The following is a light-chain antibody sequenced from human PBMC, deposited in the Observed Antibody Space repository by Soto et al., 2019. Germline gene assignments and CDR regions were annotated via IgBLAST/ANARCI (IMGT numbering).Light chain of an antibody. Sequence: DIQVTQSLSSVSASVGYRATRTWRAIQDIAGYLAWYQHKPGRTPELLIHGASRLQSGVPARFSGSGSGTDFTLSINSLQPEDFATYYCQQHNSYPITFGQGTRVELK. CDR3: QQHNSYPIT. V-gene: IGKV1-9*01. CDR1: QDIAGY. CDR2: GAS. J-gene: IGKJ5*01.